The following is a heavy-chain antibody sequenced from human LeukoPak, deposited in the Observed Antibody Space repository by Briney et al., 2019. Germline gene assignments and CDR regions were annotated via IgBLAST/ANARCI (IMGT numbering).Heavy chain of an antibody. CDR2: IFPGGSDT. CDR3: ARQPYESSGYYGDY. D-gene: IGHD3-22*01. CDR1: GYNFTPYW. J-gene: IGHJ4*02. V-gene: IGHV5-51*01. Sequence: GESLKISCKASGYNFTPYWIGWVRQMPGKGLEWMGIIFPGGSDTKYSPSLEGQVTMSVDRSISTAYLQWSSLKASDTAMYFCARQPYESSGYYGDYWGQGTLVTASS.